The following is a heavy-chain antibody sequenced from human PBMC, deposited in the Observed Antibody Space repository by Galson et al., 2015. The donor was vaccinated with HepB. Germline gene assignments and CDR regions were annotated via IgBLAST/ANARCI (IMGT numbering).Heavy chain of an antibody. V-gene: IGHV3-49*04. J-gene: IGHJ5*02. D-gene: IGHD2-15*01. Sequence: SLRLSCAASGITFNTYSMNWVRQAPGKGLEWVAFIRSNAYGATTEYAASVKGRFTISRDESKSIAYLQMNSLKTEDTAVYFCTKEVVVAASAAWLDPWGQGTLVTVSS. CDR2: IRSNAYGATT. CDR1: GITFNTYS. CDR3: TKEVVVAASAAWLDP.